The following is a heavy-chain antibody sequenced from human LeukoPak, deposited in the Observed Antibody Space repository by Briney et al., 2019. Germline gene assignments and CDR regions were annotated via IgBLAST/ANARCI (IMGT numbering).Heavy chain of an antibody. CDR1: GYTFTSYD. Sequence: ASVKVSCKASGYTFTSYDINWVRQAPGQGPEWMGWISAYNGKTNYAQKFQGRVTMTTDTSTNTAYMELRSLRYDDTAVYYCARDGPDYGDYINFDYWGQGTLVTVSS. J-gene: IGHJ4*02. CDR2: ISAYNGKT. CDR3: ARDGPDYGDYINFDY. V-gene: IGHV1-18*01. D-gene: IGHD4-17*01.